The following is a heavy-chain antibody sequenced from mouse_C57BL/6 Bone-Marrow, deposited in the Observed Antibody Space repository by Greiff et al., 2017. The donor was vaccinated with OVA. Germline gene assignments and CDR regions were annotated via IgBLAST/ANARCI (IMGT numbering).Heavy chain of an antibody. CDR2: INSDGGST. CDR1: EYEFPSHD. Sequence: DVMLVESGGGLVQPGESLKLSCESNEYEFPSHDMSWVRKTPEKRLELVAAINSDGGSTYYPDTMERRFIISRDNTKKTLYLQMSSLRSEDTALYYCARRATIVTPFDYWGQGTTLTVSS. CDR3: ARRATIVTPFDY. V-gene: IGHV5-2*03. D-gene: IGHD2-5*01. J-gene: IGHJ2*01.